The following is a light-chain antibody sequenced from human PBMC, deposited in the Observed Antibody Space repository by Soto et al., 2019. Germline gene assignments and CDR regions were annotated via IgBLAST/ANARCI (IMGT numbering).Light chain of an antibody. Sequence: QSVLTQPRSVSGSPGQSVTISCTGTSSDVGGYNYVSWYQQHPGKAPKLMIYDVSKRPSGVPDRFSGSKSGNTASLTISGLQAEDEADYYCCSYAGSYTCYVVFGGGTKLIVL. J-gene: IGLJ2*01. CDR2: DVS. CDR3: CSYAGSYTCYVV. V-gene: IGLV2-11*01. CDR1: SSDVGGYNY.